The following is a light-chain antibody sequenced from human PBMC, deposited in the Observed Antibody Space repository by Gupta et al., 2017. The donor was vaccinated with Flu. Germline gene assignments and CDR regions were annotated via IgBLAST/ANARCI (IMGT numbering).Light chain of an antibody. Sequence: DIKLTQSPSFLSASVGDRVTITCRASQGISSYFAWYQQKPGKAPKLLIYAASTLQSGVPSKFSGSGSGTEFTLTISSLQPADFVTYYCQQLNSYPPYSFGQGTKLEIK. CDR2: AAS. CDR1: QGISSY. V-gene: IGKV1-9*01. CDR3: QQLNSYPPYS. J-gene: IGKJ2*03.